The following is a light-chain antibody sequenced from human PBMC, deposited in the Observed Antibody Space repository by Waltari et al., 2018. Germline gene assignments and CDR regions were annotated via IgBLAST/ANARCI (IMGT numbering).Light chain of an antibody. J-gene: IGKJ1*01. CDR1: QSVLYSSNNKNY. CDR3: QXYYSTPRRT. V-gene: IGKV4-1*01. Sequence: DIVMTXXXDSLAVXLRERATINCNXRQSVLYSSNNKNYLAWYQQXPGQPPKLLIYWASTREXGVPDRFXGSGSGTXFTLTISSLQAEDVAXXXXQXYYSTPRRTXGXGXKVXIK. CDR2: WAS.